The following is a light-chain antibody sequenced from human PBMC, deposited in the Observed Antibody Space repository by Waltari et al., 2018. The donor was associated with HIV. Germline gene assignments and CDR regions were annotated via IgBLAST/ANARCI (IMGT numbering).Light chain of an antibody. V-gene: IGLV2-23*02. Sequence: QSALTQPASVSVSPGQSITISCTGTSSDVGPYHLVSWYQKYPGKAPKLMIFEVIKRPSGVSDRFSGSRSGNTASLTISGLQTEDEGDYYCCSYSGTGVVFGGGTKVTVL. J-gene: IGLJ2*01. CDR3: CSYSGTGVV. CDR1: SSDVGPYHL. CDR2: EVI.